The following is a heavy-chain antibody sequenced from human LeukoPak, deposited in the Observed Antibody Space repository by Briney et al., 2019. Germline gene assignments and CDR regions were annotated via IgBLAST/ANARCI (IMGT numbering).Heavy chain of an antibody. Sequence: GGSLRLSCAASGFTFSSYWMYWVRQAPGKGLVWVSRINSDGSSTSHADSVKGRFTISRDNAKNTLYLQMNSLRAEDTAVYHCAREGGYSHAFDYWGQGTLVTVSS. D-gene: IGHD3-22*01. V-gene: IGHV3-74*01. CDR3: AREGGYSHAFDY. CDR1: GFTFSSYW. J-gene: IGHJ4*02. CDR2: INSDGSST.